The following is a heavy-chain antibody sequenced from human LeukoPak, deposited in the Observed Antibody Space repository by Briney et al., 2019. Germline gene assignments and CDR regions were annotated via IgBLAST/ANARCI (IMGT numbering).Heavy chain of an antibody. CDR2: IYSGGST. V-gene: IGHV3-66*02. J-gene: IGHJ6*03. CDR3: ARVTFVVSYMDV. D-gene: IGHD2/OR15-2a*01. Sequence: GGSLRLSCAASGFTVSSNYMSWVRQAPGKGLEWVSVIYSGGSTYYADSVKGRFTISRDNSKNTLYLQMNSLRAEDTAVYYCARVTFVVSYMDVWGKGTTVTVPS. CDR1: GFTVSSNY.